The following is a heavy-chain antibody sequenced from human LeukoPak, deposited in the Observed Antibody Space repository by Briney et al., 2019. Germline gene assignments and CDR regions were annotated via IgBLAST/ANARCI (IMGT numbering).Heavy chain of an antibody. J-gene: IGHJ4*02. Sequence: GESLKISCKGSGYSFTSYWIGWVRQMPGKGLEWMGIIYPSDSDTRYSPSFQGQVTISADKSISTAYLQWSSLKASDTAMYYCARPTMVRGVIPSWFDYWGQGTLVTVSS. CDR1: GYSFTSYW. CDR2: IYPSDSDT. D-gene: IGHD3-10*01. V-gene: IGHV5-51*01. CDR3: ARPTMVRGVIPSWFDY.